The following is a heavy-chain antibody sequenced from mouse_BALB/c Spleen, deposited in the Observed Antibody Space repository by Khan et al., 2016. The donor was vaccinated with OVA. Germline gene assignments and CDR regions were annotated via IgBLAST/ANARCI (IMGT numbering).Heavy chain of an antibody. V-gene: IGHV1-4*01. J-gene: IGHJ3*01. D-gene: IGHD2-14*01. CDR2: IYPSNGYT. CDR3: VRDGAYHRNDGWFAY. Sequence: QVQLQQSGAELARPGDSVKMSCKASGYTFTSYTIHWVKKRPGQGLEWIGYIYPSNGYTNYNQKVKDKATFTEDKSSTTASMLLSSLTSDDSAVYNCVRDGAYHRNDGWFAYWGQGTLVTVSA. CDR1: GYTFTSYT.